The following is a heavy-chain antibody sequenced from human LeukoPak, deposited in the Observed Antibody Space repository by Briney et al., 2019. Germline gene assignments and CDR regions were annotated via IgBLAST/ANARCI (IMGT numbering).Heavy chain of an antibody. CDR1: GFTFNNYA. J-gene: IGHJ4*02. CDR3: ARDREIFGVVIDY. Sequence: GGSLRLSCAASGFTFNNYAMAWVRQAPGQGLEWVSLIGTSGDRTYYADSVKGRFTISRDNSKNTLYLQMNSLRAEDTAVYYCARDREIFGVVIDYWGQGTLVTVSS. CDR2: IGTSGDRT. D-gene: IGHD3-3*01. V-gene: IGHV3-23*01.